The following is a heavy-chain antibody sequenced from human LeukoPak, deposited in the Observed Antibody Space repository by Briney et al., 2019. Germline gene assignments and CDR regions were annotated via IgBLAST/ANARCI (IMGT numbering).Heavy chain of an antibody. CDR1: GGSIKSYY. J-gene: IGHJ6*03. D-gene: IGHD3-22*01. CDR2: IYDSGST. CDR3: ARVRWLNAYYHYYYMDV. Sequence: SETLSPTCTVSGGSIKSYYWSWIRQPPGKGLEWIGYIYDSGSTNYNPFLKSRVTISLDAAKDQFSLRLSSVTAADTALYYCARVRWLNAYYHYYYMDVWGKGTTVTVSS. V-gene: IGHV4-59*01.